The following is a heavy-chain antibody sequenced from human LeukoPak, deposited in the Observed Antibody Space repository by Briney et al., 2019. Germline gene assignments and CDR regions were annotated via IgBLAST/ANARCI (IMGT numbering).Heavy chain of an antibody. CDR2: VYYSGST. J-gene: IGHJ4*02. Sequence: SETLSLTCVVSGGSVSGYYWGWIRQPPGRGLEWIGYVYYSGSTNYNPSFRSRITISVDTSRNQFSLQLSSVTAADTAVYYCARIHRYCSGGACYVLDNWGQGTLVAVSS. CDR1: GGSVSGYY. CDR3: ARIHRYCSGGACYVLDN. V-gene: IGHV4-59*02. D-gene: IGHD2-15*01.